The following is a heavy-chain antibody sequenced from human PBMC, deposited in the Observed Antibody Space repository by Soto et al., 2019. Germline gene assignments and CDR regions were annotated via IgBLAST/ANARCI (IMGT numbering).Heavy chain of an antibody. CDR3: AGGMAPIELDF. CDR2: IYYSGYT. V-gene: IGHV4-59*01. CDR1: GGSMSRYY. Sequence: SETLSLTCTVSGGSMSRYYWIWIRQAPGKGLEWIGYIYYSGYTKYDPSLKSRVTMSVDTSKNQFSLKLSSVTAADTAVYYCAGGMAPIELDFWGQGTLVTVSS. J-gene: IGHJ4*02. D-gene: IGHD3-16*01.